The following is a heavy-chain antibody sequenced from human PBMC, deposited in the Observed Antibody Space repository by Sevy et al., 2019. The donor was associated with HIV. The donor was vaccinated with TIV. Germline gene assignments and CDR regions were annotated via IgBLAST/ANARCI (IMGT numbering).Heavy chain of an antibody. CDR1: GGSISSYY. V-gene: IGHV4-59*01. CDR3: ARCQPFVGARGYYYYYMDV. CDR2: IYYSGST. Sequence: SETLSLTCTVSGGSISSYYWSWIRQPPGKGLEWIGYIYYSGSTNYNPSLKSRVTISVDTSKNQFSLKLSSVTAADTAVYYCARCQPFVGARGYYYYYMDVWGKGTTVTVSS. J-gene: IGHJ6*03. D-gene: IGHD1-26*01.